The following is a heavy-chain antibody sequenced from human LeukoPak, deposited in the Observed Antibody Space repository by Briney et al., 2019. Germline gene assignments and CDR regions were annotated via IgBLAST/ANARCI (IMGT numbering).Heavy chain of an antibody. CDR2: ISGSGGST. CDR3: AKGIGDCSSTSCFPFDY. Sequence: PGGSLRLSCAASGFTFSSYAMSWVRQAPGKGLEWVSAISGSGGSTYYADSVKGRFTISRDNSKNTLYLQMNSLRAEDTAVYYCAKGIGDCSSTSCFPFDYWGQGTLVTVSS. CDR1: GFTFSSYA. V-gene: IGHV3-23*01. D-gene: IGHD2-2*03. J-gene: IGHJ4*02.